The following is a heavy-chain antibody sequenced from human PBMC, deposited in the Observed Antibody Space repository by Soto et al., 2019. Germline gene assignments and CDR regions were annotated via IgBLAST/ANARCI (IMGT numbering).Heavy chain of an antibody. V-gene: IGHV3-49*03. Sequence: GSLRLSCTASGFTFGDYAMSWFRQAPGKGLEWVGFIRSKAYGGTTEYAASVKGRFTISRDDSKSIAYLQMNSLKTEDTAVYYCTSSGYSYGLGYYGMDVWGQGTTVTVSS. CDR3: TSSGYSYGLGYYGMDV. CDR2: IRSKAYGGTT. CDR1: GFTFGDYA. D-gene: IGHD5-18*01. J-gene: IGHJ6*02.